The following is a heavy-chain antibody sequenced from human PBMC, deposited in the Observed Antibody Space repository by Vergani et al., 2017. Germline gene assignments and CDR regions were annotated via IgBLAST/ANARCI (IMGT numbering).Heavy chain of an antibody. Sequence: QVQLVQSGAEVKTPGASVKVPCKASGYTFTSYYMHWVRQAPGQGLEWMGIINPSGGSTRNAQKFQGRVTMTRDTSTSTVYMELSDLRSEATAVYYCGIFGVGRWGQGTLVTVSS. CDR2: INPSGGST. D-gene: IGHD3-3*01. CDR1: GYTFTSYY. J-gene: IGHJ4*02. CDR3: GIFGVGR. V-gene: IGHV1-46*03.